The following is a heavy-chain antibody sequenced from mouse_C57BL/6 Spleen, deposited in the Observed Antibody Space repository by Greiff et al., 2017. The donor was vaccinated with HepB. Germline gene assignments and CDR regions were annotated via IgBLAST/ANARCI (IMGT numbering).Heavy chain of an antibody. D-gene: IGHD1-1*01. V-gene: IGHV2-5*01. CDR1: GFSLTSYG. CDR2: IWRGGST. Sequence: QVQLKESGPGLVQPSQSLSITCTVSGFSLTSYGVHWVRQSPGKGLEWLGVIWRGGSTDYNAAFMSRLSITKDNSKSQVFFKMNSLQADDTAIYYCAKNNYYGSSLHWYFDVWGTGTTVTVSS. J-gene: IGHJ1*03. CDR3: AKNNYYGSSLHWYFDV.